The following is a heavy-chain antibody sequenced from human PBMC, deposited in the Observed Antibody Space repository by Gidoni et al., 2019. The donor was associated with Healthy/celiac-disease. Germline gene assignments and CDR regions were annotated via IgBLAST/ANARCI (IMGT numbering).Heavy chain of an antibody. Sequence: QVQLVESGDGVVQPGRSLRLSCAASGFTFSSYAMHWVRQAPGKGLEWVAVISYDGSNKYYADSVKGRFTISRDNSKNTLYLQMNSLRAEDTAVYYCARYSGSDTGDLDYWGQGTLVTVSS. D-gene: IGHD1-26*01. CDR3: ARYSGSDTGDLDY. V-gene: IGHV3-30-3*01. CDR2: ISYDGSNK. J-gene: IGHJ4*02. CDR1: GFTFSSYA.